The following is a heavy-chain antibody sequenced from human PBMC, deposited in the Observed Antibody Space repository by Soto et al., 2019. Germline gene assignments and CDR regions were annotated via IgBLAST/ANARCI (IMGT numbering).Heavy chain of an antibody. D-gene: IGHD3-16*02. CDR2: FDPEDGET. J-gene: IGHJ3*02. V-gene: IGHV1-24*01. CDR1: GYTLTELS. CDR3: ATDYQIAFDI. Sequence: ASVKVSCNVSGYTLTELSMHWVRQAPGKGLEWMGGFDPEDGETIYAQKFQGRVTMTEDTSTDTAYMELSGLRSEDTAVYYCATDYQIAFDIWGQGTMVTVSS.